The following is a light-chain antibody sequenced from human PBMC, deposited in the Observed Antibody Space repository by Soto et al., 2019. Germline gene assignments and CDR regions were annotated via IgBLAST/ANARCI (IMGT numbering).Light chain of an antibody. CDR2: GAS. Sequence: EIVMTQSPGTLSVSPGEGATLSCMASQSVSSNLAWYQQKPGQDPRLIIYGASTRATGIPARFSGSWSGTEFTRTISSLQSEDFADDDCQQYNNWPPHTYGQGTKLEIK. J-gene: IGKJ2*01. CDR1: QSVSSN. CDR3: QQYNNWPPHT. V-gene: IGKV3-15*01.